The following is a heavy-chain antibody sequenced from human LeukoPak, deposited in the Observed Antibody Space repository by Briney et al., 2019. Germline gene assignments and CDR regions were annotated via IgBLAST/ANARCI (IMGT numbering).Heavy chain of an antibody. CDR2: IIPIFGTA. J-gene: IGHJ3*02. Sequence: SVKVSCKASGGTSSSYAISWVRQAPGQGLEWMGGIIPIFGTANYAQKFQGRVTITTDESTSTAYMELSSLRSEDTAVYYCARMWELGAFDIWGQGTMVTLSS. D-gene: IGHD1-26*01. CDR1: GGTSSSYA. V-gene: IGHV1-69*05. CDR3: ARMWELGAFDI.